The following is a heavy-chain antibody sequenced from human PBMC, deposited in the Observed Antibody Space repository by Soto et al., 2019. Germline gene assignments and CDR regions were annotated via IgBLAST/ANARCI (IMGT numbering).Heavy chain of an antibody. D-gene: IGHD2-2*02. Sequence: GESLKISCKGSGYSFAGYWITWVRQKPGKGLEWMGRIDPSDSQTYYSPSFRGHVTISVTKSITTVFLQWSSLRSEDTALYYCARGLYCTSSSCYNHWFDPWGQGTLVTVSS. V-gene: IGHV5-10-1*01. CDR1: GYSFAGYW. CDR3: ARGLYCTSSSCYNHWFDP. CDR2: IDPSDSQT. J-gene: IGHJ5*02.